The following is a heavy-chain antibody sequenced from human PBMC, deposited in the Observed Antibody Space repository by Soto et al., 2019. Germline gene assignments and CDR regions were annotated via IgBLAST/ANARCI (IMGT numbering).Heavy chain of an antibody. CDR1: GGSISSYY. D-gene: IGHD5-18*01. CDR2: IYYSGST. V-gene: IGHV4-59*01. Sequence: QVQLQESGPGLVKPSETLSLTCTVSGGSISSYYWSWIRQPPGKGLEWIGYIYYSGSTNYNPSLKRRVTXPXXXSXXQFSLKLSSVTAADTAVYYCARGGYSYGYAPNFDYWGQGTLVTVSS. CDR3: ARGGYSYGYAPNFDY. J-gene: IGHJ4*02.